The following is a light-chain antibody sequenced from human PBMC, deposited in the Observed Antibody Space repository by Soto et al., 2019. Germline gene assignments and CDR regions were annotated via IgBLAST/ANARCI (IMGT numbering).Light chain of an antibody. J-gene: IGKJ2*01. CDR3: QQYGSSPLYT. CDR1: QSVSSSY. V-gene: IGKV3-20*01. CDR2: GAS. Sequence: EIVLTQSPGTLSLSPGERATLSCRASQSVSSSYLAWYQQKPGQAPRLLIYGASSRATGIPDRFSGSGSGTDFTLTFTSLEPEDSAVYYCQQYGSSPLYTFGQETKLEIK.